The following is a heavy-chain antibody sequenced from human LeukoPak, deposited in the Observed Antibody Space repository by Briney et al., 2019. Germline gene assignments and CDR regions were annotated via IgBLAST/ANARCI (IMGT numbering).Heavy chain of an antibody. V-gene: IGHV3-23*01. CDR2: ISGSGDNT. CDR1: GFTFSSYA. D-gene: IGHD1-26*01. CDR3: AKSGGSYPYYLDY. J-gene: IGHJ4*02. Sequence: GGSLRLSCAASGFTFSSYAMSWVRQAPGKGLEWVSAISGSGDNTYYADSVKGRFTISRDNSKNTLYLQMNSLRAEDTAVYYCAKSGGSYPYYLDYWGQGTLVTVSS.